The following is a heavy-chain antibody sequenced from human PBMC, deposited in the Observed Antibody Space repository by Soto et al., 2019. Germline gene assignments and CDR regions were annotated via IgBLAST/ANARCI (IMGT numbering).Heavy chain of an antibody. V-gene: IGHV4-31*03. Sequence: PSLTCTLSGGSISSGGYYWSWNRQHPGKGLEWIGYIYYSGSTYYNPSLKSRVTISVDTSKNQFSLKLSSVTAADTAVYYCARVITMIVVVIEGWFDPWGQGTLVTVSS. D-gene: IGHD3-22*01. J-gene: IGHJ5*02. CDR3: ARVITMIVVVIEGWFDP. CDR2: IYYSGST. CDR1: GGSISSGGYY.